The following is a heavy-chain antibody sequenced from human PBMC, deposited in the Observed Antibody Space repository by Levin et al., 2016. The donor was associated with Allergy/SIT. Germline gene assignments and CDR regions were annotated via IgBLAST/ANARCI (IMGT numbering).Heavy chain of an antibody. V-gene: IGHV3-7*01. CDR3: ARDYGTGADY. CDR1: GFTFSSYW. J-gene: IGHJ4*02. CDR2: IKQDGSEK. D-gene: IGHD3-10*01. Sequence: GESLKISCAASGFTFSSYWMSWVRQAPGKGLEWVANIKQDGSEKYYVDSVKGRFTISRDNAKNSLYLQMNSLRAEDTAVYYCARDYGTGADYWGQGTLVTVSS.